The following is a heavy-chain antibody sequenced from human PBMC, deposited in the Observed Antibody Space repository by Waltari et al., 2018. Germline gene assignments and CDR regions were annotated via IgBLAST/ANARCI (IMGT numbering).Heavy chain of an antibody. CDR3: AREGPWGFWSGFHRVYYYYMDV. Sequence: SGYYWSWIRQPPGKGLEWIGEINHSGSTNYNPSLKSRVTISVDTSKNQFSLKLSSVTAADTAVYYCAREGPWGFWSGFHRVYYYYMDVWGKGTTVTVSS. J-gene: IGHJ6*03. D-gene: IGHD3-3*01. CDR1: SGYY. CDR2: INHSGST. V-gene: IGHV4-34*01.